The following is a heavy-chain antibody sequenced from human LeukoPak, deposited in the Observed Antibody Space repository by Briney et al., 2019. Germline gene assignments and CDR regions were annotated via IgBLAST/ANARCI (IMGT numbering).Heavy chain of an antibody. D-gene: IGHD4-17*01. CDR2: INAGNGNT. CDR3: ARDSHDYGPLTFDY. V-gene: IGHV1-3*01. CDR1: GYTFTSYA. Sequence: ASVKVSCKASGYTFTSYAMHWVRQAPGQRLEWMGWINAGNGNTKYSQKFQGRVTITRDTSASTAYMELSSLRSEDTAVYYCARDSHDYGPLTFDYWGQGTLVTVSS. J-gene: IGHJ4*02.